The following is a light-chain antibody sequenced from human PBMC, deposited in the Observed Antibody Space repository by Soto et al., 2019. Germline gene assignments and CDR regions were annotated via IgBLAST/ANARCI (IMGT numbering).Light chain of an antibody. CDR1: SSHLGGYNF. J-gene: IGLJ1*01. V-gene: IGLV2-14*01. CDR3: SSYTSSSTLYD. CDR2: EVS. Sequence: SALTSPASGRASPGQSITISCAGTSSHLGGYNFVSWYQQHPGKDPKVMSYEVSDRPSGVSNRFSGSKSGNTASLTISGLQAEDEADYYCSSYTSSSTLYDFGSGTKVTVL.